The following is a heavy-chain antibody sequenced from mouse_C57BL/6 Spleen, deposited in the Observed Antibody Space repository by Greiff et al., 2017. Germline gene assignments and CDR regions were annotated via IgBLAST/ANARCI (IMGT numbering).Heavy chain of an antibody. J-gene: IGHJ1*03. CDR2: IWWDDDK. CDR1: GFSLSTFGMG. V-gene: IGHV8-8*01. CDR3: ARMRTYGNYWYFDV. Sequence: QVTLKECGPGILQPSQTLSLTCSFSGFSLSTFGMGVGWIRQPSGKGLEWLAHIWWDDDKYYNPALKSRLTISKDTSKNQVFLKIANVDTADTATYYCARMRTYGNYWYFDVWGTGTTVTVSS. D-gene: IGHD2-1*01.